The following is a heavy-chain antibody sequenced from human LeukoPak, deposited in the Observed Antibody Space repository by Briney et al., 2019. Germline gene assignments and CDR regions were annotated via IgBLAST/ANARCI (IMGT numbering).Heavy chain of an antibody. J-gene: IGHJ4*02. CDR3: ARDRARDLRWCDFDY. Sequence: TGGTLRLSCAASGFTFSSYAMHWVRQAPGKGLEWVAVISYDGSNKYYADSVKGRFTISRDNSKNTLYLQMNSLRAEDTAVYYCARDRARDLRWCDFDYWGQGTLVTVSS. D-gene: IGHD4-23*01. CDR2: ISYDGSNK. CDR1: GFTFSSYA. V-gene: IGHV3-30*04.